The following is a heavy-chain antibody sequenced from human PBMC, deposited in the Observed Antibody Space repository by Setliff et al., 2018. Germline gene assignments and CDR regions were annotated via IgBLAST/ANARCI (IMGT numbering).Heavy chain of an antibody. CDR3: AKDPNYYDSSGYPGYFDY. J-gene: IGHJ4*02. V-gene: IGHV3-23*01. Sequence: PGGSLRLSCAASGFTVSSKYMSWVRQAPGKGPEWVSVISGSGGSTYYADSVKGRFTISRDNSKNTLYLQMNSLRAEDTAVYYCAKDPNYYDSSGYPGYFDYWGQGTLVTVSS. D-gene: IGHD3-22*01. CDR2: ISGSGGST. CDR1: GFTVSSKY.